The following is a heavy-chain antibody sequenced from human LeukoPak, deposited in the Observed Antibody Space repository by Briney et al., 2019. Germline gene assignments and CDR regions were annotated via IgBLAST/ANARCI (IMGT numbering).Heavy chain of an antibody. CDR2: MNPNSGNT. D-gene: IGHD1-1*01. Sequence: ASVKVSCKASGYTFTSYDINWVRQATGQGLEWMGWMNPNSGNTGYAQKFQGRVTMTRDTSISTAYMELSRLRSDDTAVYYCARGWIATTGTDYWGQGTLVTVSS. V-gene: IGHV1-8*01. CDR1: GYTFTSYD. CDR3: ARGWIATTGTDY. J-gene: IGHJ4*02.